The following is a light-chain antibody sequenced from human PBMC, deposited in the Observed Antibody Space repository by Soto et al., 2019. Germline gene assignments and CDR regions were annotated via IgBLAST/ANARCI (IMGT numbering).Light chain of an antibody. CDR2: KVS. CDR1: QSLAYSDGNTY. V-gene: IGKV2-30*01. Sequence: DVVMTQSPLSLPVTLGQPASISCRSSQSLAYSDGNTYLNWFQQRPGQSPRRLIYKVSNRDSGVPDRFRGSGSGTDFTLKISREEAEDVGVYYCMQGTHWPPYTFGQGTKLEIK. J-gene: IGKJ2*01. CDR3: MQGTHWPPYT.